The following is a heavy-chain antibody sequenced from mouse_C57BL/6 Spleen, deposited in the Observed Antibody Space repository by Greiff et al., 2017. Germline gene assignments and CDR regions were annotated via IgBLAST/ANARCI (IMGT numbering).Heavy chain of an antibody. CDR2: IDPSDSYT. D-gene: IGHD1-1*01. V-gene: IGHV1-69*01. CDR3: ARRSYYYGSSGGYFDV. Sequence: VQLQQSGAELVMPGASVKLSCKASGYTFTSYWMHWVKQRPGQGLEWIGEIDPSDSYTNYNQKFKGKSTLTVDKSSSTAYMQLSSLTSEDSAVYYCARRSYYYGSSGGYFDVWGTGTTVTVSS. J-gene: IGHJ1*03. CDR1: GYTFTSYW.